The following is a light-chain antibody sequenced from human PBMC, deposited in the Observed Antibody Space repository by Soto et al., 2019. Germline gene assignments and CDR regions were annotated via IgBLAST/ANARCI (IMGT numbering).Light chain of an antibody. CDR2: DAS. V-gene: IGKV1-5*01. J-gene: IGKJ1*01. Sequence: DIQMTQSPSTLSASVGDRVTITCRARQSISSWLAWYQQKPGKAPKLLIYDASSLESGVPSRFSGSGSGTEFTITISRLQPDDFSTYYCQQYNSYSFGQGTKVEIK. CDR3: QQYNSYS. CDR1: QSISSW.